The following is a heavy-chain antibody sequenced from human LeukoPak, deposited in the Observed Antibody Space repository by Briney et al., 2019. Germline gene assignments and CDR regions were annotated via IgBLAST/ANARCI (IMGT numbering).Heavy chain of an antibody. V-gene: IGHV3-23*01. Sequence: GGSLRLSCAASGFIFSGYGMDWVRQAPGKGLEWVSAICGGCGFSYSAASVEGRFTISRDNAKNSLYLQMTSLRADDPAVYYRAKFEGHPWGTYHHDYWGEGPLVPVSS. D-gene: IGHD3-16*01. CDR1: GFIFSGYG. CDR3: AKFEGHPWGTYHHDY. J-gene: IGHJ4*02. CDR2: ICGGCGFS.